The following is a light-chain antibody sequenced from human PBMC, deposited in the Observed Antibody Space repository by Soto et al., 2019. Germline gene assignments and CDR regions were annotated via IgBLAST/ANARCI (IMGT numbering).Light chain of an antibody. V-gene: IGKV3-11*01. CDR1: QSVSSY. J-gene: IGKJ4*01. CDR2: DAS. Sequence: EIVLTQSPATLSLSPGERATLSCRASQSVSSYLAWYQQKPGQAPRLLIYDASNRATGIPARFSGSGSGTDFNLTISSLEPEDFAVYYCQQRSNWPPFGGGTKVEIK. CDR3: QQRSNWPP.